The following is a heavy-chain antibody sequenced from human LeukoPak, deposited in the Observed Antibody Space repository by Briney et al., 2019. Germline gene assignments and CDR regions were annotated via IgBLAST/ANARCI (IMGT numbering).Heavy chain of an antibody. V-gene: IGHV1-2*06. D-gene: IGHD6-19*01. CDR1: GYTFTGYY. J-gene: IGHJ4*02. Sequence: GASVKVSCKAPGYTFTGYYMHWVRQAPGQGLEWMGRINPNSSGTNYAQKFQGRVTMTRDTSISTAYMELSRLRSDDTAVYYCARDLSRGSSGWYGYWGQGTLVTVSS. CDR2: INPNSSGT. CDR3: ARDLSRGSSGWYGY.